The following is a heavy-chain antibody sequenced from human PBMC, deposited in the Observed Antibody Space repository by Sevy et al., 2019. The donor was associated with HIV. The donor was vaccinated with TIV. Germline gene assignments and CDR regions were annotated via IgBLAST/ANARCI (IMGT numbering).Heavy chain of an antibody. J-gene: IGHJ4*02. CDR3: VGRKVGDFWSGSVRGPWAGGPLFDY. V-gene: IGHV3-23*01. D-gene: IGHD3-3*01. Sequence: GGSLRLSCTSSGLSFNNYALTWVRQAPGKGLEWVSTISHSGDNTNYADSVKGRFIISRDNSENTLYLQMSSLRAEDTALYYCVGRKVGDFWSGSVRGPWAGGPLFDYWGQGTLVTVSS. CDR2: ISHSGDNT. CDR1: GLSFNNYA.